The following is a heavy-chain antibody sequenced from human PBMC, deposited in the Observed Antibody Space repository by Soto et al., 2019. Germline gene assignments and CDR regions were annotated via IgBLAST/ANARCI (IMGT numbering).Heavy chain of an antibody. D-gene: IGHD3-9*01. J-gene: IGHJ4*02. CDR3: ARDWGRYFDWLSTLSFYFDY. CDR1: GFTFSSYG. CDR2: IWYDGSNK. V-gene: IGHV3-33*01. Sequence: QVQLVESGGGVVQPGRSLRLSCAASGFTFSSYGMHWVRQAPGKGLEWVAVIWYDGSNKYYADSVKGRFTISRDNSKNTLYLQMNSLRAEDTAVYYCARDWGRYFDWLSTLSFYFDYWGQGTLVTVSS.